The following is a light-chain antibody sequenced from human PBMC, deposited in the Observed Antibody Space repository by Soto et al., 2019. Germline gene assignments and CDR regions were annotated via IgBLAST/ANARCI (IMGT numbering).Light chain of an antibody. J-gene: IGLJ2*01. CDR2: EVN. V-gene: IGLV2-8*01. Sequence: QSALTQPPSASGSPGQSVTISCTATSSDIGGYNFVSWYQQHPGKAPKLMIDEVNKRPSGVPDRFSGSKSGNTASLTVSGLQAEDEADYYCSSYADTNNLVFGGGTKVTVL. CDR1: SSDIGGYNF. CDR3: SSYADTNNLV.